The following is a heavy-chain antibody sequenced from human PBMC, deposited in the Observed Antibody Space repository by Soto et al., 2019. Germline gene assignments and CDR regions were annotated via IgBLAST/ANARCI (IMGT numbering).Heavy chain of an antibody. CDR1: GFTFSSYA. CDR2: ISGSGGKT. CDR3: AKHYYDSSGVWAFDI. D-gene: IGHD3-22*01. Sequence: PGGSLRLSCAASGFTFSSYAMSWVRQAPGKGLEWVSGISGSGGKTYYADSVKGRFTISRDNSKNTLYLQMNSLRAEDTAVYYCAKHYYDSSGVWAFDIWGQGTIVTVSS. V-gene: IGHV3-23*01. J-gene: IGHJ3*02.